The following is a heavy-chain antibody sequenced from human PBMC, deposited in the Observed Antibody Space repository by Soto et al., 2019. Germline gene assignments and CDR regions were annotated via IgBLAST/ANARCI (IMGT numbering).Heavy chain of an antibody. J-gene: IGHJ3*02. Sequence: GGSLRLSCAASGFTFSSYAMHWVRQAPGKGLEWVAVISYDGSNKYYADSVKGRFTIYRDNSKNTLYLQMNSLRAEDTAVYYCARDRGRGYCSGGSCYSDAFDIRGQGPMVTVSS. CDR3: ARDRGRGYCSGGSCYSDAFDI. D-gene: IGHD2-15*01. V-gene: IGHV3-30-3*01. CDR1: GFTFSSYA. CDR2: ISYDGSNK.